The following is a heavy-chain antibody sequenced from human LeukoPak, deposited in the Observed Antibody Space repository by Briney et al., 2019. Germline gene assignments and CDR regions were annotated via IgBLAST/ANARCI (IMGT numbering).Heavy chain of an antibody. Sequence: SETLSLTCTVSGGSISSYYWSWIRQPAGKRLEWIGRIYTSGSTNYNPSLKSRVTMSVDTSKNQFSLKLSSVTAADTAVYYCARDEVAYSSDAFDIWGQGTMVTVSS. J-gene: IGHJ3*02. CDR1: GGSISSYY. D-gene: IGHD5-18*01. CDR2: IYTSGST. CDR3: ARDEVAYSSDAFDI. V-gene: IGHV4-4*07.